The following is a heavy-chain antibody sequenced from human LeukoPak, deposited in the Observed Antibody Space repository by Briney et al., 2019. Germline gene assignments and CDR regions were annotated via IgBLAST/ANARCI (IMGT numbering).Heavy chain of an antibody. V-gene: IGHV1-69*05. CDR1: GGTFSSYA. J-gene: IGHJ6*03. D-gene: IGHD5-12*01. Sequence: ASVKVSCKASGGTFSSYAIGWVRQAPGQGLEWMGGIIPILGTANYAQKFQGRVTITTDESTSTAYMELSSLRSEDTAVYYCASIARDSGYDVGYYYYYMDVWGKGTTVTVSS. CDR2: IIPILGTA. CDR3: ASIARDSGYDVGYYYYYMDV.